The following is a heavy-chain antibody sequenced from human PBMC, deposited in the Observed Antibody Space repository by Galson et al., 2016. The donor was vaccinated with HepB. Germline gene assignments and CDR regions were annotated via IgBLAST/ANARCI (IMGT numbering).Heavy chain of an antibody. J-gene: IGHJ3*01. Sequence: SLRLSCAASGLTVSSNYMNWVRQRQGKGLEWVSVMCSGGGTDYADSVKGRFTISRDNSKNTLYLQMNSLRVEDTAVYYCARANIVYRGVFDAFDFWGQGAMVTVSS. CDR1: GLTVSSNY. V-gene: IGHV3-53*01. D-gene: IGHD2/OR15-2a*01. CDR3: ARANIVYRGVFDAFDF. CDR2: MCSGGGT.